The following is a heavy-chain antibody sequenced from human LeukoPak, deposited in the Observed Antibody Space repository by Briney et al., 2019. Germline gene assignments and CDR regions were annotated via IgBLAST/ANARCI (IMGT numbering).Heavy chain of an antibody. CDR3: ARHNRDLRDGYNYFDY. CDR2: ISAYNGNT. CDR1: GYTFTSYG. Sequence: GASVKVSCKVSGYTFTSYGISWVRQAPGQGLEWMGWISAYNGNTNYAQKLQGRVTMTTDTSTSTAYMELRSLRSDDTAVYYCARHNRDLRDGYNYFDYWGQGTLVTVSS. J-gene: IGHJ4*02. D-gene: IGHD5-24*01. V-gene: IGHV1-18*01.